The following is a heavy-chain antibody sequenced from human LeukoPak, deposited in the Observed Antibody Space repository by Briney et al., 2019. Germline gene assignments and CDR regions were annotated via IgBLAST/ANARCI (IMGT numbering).Heavy chain of an antibody. CDR2: IYHSGST. CDR3: ARDRICRYCSGGLPRAGYFDY. D-gene: IGHD2-15*01. J-gene: IGHJ4*02. CDR1: GYSISSGYY. Sequence: SETLSLTCTVSGYSISSGYYWGWIRQPPGKGLEWIGSIYHSGSTYYNPSLKSRVTISVDTSKNQFSLKLSSVTAADTAVYYCARDRICRYCSGGLPRAGYFDYWGQGTLVTVSS. V-gene: IGHV4-38-2*02.